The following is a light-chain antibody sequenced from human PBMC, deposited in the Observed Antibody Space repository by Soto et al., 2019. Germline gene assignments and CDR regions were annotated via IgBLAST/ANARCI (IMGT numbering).Light chain of an antibody. J-gene: IGKJ5*01. V-gene: IGKV3D-15*01. Sequence: EIVMTHSPATLSVSPGEIATLSCRASQSVNIYLAWYQQRPGQAPRLLIYGASSRATGVPDRFSGGGSGTDFTLTISSLQSEDFAVYYCQQRSNWPSITFGQGTRLEIK. CDR2: GAS. CDR1: QSVNIY. CDR3: QQRSNWPSIT.